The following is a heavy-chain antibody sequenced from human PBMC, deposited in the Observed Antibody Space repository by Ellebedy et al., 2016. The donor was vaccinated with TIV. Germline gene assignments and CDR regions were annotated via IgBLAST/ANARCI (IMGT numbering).Heavy chain of an antibody. D-gene: IGHD4-17*01. V-gene: IGHV3-7*01. J-gene: IGHJ3*02. CDR1: GFPFRSYW. CDR2: INQDGSEK. CDR3: ATDGSYGDYLSPTHAFEI. Sequence: GESLKISCAASGFPFRSYWVTWVRQAPGKGLEWVANINQDGSEKFYVDSVKGRSTISRDNAKNSLDLQMNSLRAEDKAIYYCATDGSYGDYLSPTHAFEIWGQGTMVTVSP.